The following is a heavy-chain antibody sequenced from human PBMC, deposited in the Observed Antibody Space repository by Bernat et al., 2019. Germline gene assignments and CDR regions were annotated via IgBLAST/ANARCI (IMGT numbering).Heavy chain of an antibody. D-gene: IGHD5-18*01. CDR1: GFTVSSNY. CDR3: AKDLGMDTAMAHYYYYGMDV. V-gene: IGHV3-66*01. Sequence: EVQLVESGGGLVQPGGSLRLSCAASGFTVSSNYMSWVRQAPGKGLEWVSVIYSGGSTYYADSVKGRFTISRDNSKNTLYLQMNSLRAEDTAVYYCAKDLGMDTAMAHYYYYGMDVWGQGTTVTVSS. CDR2: IYSGGST. J-gene: IGHJ6*02.